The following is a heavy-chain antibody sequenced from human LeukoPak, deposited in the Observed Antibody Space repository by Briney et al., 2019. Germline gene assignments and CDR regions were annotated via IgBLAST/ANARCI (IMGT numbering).Heavy chain of an antibody. CDR1: GYTFTGYY. CDR2: INPNSGGT. V-gene: IGHV1-2*02. CDR3: ARGSAATSNYYFDY. Sequence: ASVKVSCKASGYTFTGYYMHWVRQAPGQGLEWMGWINPNSGGTNYAQKFQGRVTMTRDTSISTAYMELSRQRSDDTAVYYCARGSAATSNYYFDYWGQGTLVTVSS. D-gene: IGHD6-13*01. J-gene: IGHJ4*02.